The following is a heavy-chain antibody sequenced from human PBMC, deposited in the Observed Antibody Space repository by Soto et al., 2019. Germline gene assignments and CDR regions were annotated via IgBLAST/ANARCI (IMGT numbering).Heavy chain of an antibody. V-gene: IGHV4-39*01. J-gene: IGHJ6*03. CDR3: AMESYSSSWSRSYYYYYVDV. Sequence: PSETLSLTCTVSGGSISSSSYYWGWIRQPPGKGLEWIGSIYYSGSTYYNPSLKSRVTISVDTSKNQFSLKLSSVTAADTAVYYCAMESYSSSWSRSYYYYYVDVWGKGTTVTVSS. CDR2: IYYSGST. D-gene: IGHD6-13*01. CDR1: GGSISSSSYY.